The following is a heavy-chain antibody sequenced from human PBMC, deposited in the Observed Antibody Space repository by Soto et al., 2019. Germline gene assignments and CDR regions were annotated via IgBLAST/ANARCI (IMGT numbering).Heavy chain of an antibody. Sequence: ASVKVSCKASGYTFTGYYMHWVRQAPGQGLEWMGWINPNSGGTNYAQKFQGRVTMTRDTSISTAYMELSRLRSDDTAVYYCARASLVSGRYYYYGMDVWGQGTTVTVS. CDR1: GYTFTGYY. CDR3: ARASLVSGRYYYYGMDV. V-gene: IGHV1-2*02. CDR2: INPNSGGT. J-gene: IGHJ6*02. D-gene: IGHD2-2*01.